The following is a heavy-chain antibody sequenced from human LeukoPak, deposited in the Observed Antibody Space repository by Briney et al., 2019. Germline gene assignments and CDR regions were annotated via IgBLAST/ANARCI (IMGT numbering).Heavy chain of an antibody. D-gene: IGHD1-1*01. CDR2: IYYSGST. CDR3: ASRTTGTTFSNGAFDI. J-gene: IGHJ3*02. CDR1: GGSISSYY. Sequence: SETLSLTCTVSGGSISSYYWSWIRQPPGKGLEWIGYIYYSGSTNYNPSLKSRVTISVDTSKNQFSLKLSSVTAADTAVYYCASRTTGTTFSNGAFDIWGQGTMVTVSS. V-gene: IGHV4-59*08.